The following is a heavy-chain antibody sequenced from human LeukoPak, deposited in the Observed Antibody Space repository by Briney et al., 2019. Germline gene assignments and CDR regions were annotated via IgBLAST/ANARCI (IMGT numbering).Heavy chain of an antibody. D-gene: IGHD3-22*01. Sequence: GGSLRLSCAASGFTFSSYSMNWVRQAPGKGLEWVAVISYDGSNKYYADSVKGRFTISRDNSKNTLYLQMNSLRAEDTAVYYCAKDRNPYYYDSSGPFFDYWGQGTLVTVSS. CDR1: GFTFSSYS. V-gene: IGHV3-30*18. J-gene: IGHJ4*02. CDR3: AKDRNPYYYDSSGPFFDY. CDR2: ISYDGSNK.